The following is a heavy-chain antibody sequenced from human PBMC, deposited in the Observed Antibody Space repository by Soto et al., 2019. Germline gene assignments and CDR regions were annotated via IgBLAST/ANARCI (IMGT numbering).Heavy chain of an antibody. V-gene: IGHV1-18*01. Sequence: QVPLVQSGSEVKKPGASVKVSCKASGYTFTAYGFNWVRQAPGQGLEWMGWISVYTGNTNYAQNLQGRVTMTTDTSTRTAYMELRGLRSDDTAVYYCVRGRAYCGGDCYLLDYWGQGTPVTVSS. CDR3: VRGRAYCGGDCYLLDY. D-gene: IGHD2-21*02. CDR1: GYTFTAYG. CDR2: ISVYTGNT. J-gene: IGHJ4*02.